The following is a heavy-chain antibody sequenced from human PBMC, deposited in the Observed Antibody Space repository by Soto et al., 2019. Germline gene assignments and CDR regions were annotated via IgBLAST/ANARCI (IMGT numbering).Heavy chain of an antibody. D-gene: IGHD2-15*01. CDR1: GYSFTSFW. CDR2: IYVDDSET. J-gene: IGHJ4*02. CDR3: ARGGRGEY. Sequence: GESLKISCKGSGYSFTSFWIAWVRQMPGKGLEWMGIIYVDDSETRYSPSFQGQVTISADKSISTAYLQWSSLKASDTAIYYCARGGRGEYWGQGTLVTVSS. V-gene: IGHV5-51*01.